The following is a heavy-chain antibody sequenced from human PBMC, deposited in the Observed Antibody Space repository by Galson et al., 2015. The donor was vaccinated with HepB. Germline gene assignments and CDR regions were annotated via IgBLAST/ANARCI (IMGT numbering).Heavy chain of an antibody. CDR3: ARGGGEHSSSSIYYYGMDV. CDR2: TYYRSKWYN. V-gene: IGHV6-1*01. CDR1: GDSVSSNSAA. J-gene: IGHJ6*02. Sequence: CAISGDSVSSNSAAWNWIRQSPSRGLEWLGMTYYRSKWYNDYAVSVKSRITINPDTSKNQFSLQLNSVTPEDAAVYYCARGGGEHSSSSIYYYGMDVWGQGTTVTVSS. D-gene: IGHD6-13*01.